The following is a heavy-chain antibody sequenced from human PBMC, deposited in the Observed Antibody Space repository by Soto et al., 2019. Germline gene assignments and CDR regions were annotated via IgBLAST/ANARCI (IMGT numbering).Heavy chain of an antibody. Sequence: GGSLRLSCAASGFTFSSNAMSWVRQAPGKGLEWVAGISAIGRNAFYADSVRGRFTVSRDNANGTLSLQMNSLKVEDTAVYYCASGGYFDLWSGFSPHDYWGQGTLVTVSS. CDR1: GFTFSSNA. D-gene: IGHD3-3*01. V-gene: IGHV3-23*01. CDR2: ISAIGRNA. CDR3: ASGGYFDLWSGFSPHDY. J-gene: IGHJ4*02.